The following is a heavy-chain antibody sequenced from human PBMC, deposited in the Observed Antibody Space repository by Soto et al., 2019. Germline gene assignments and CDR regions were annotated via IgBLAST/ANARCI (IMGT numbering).Heavy chain of an antibody. CDR1: GFTFGDYA. CDR2: IRSKAYGGTT. CDR3: TRDRLDIVVVPAARRVNWFDP. J-gene: IGHJ5*02. Sequence: PGGSLRLSCTASGFTFGDYAMSWFRQAPGKGLEWVGFIRSKAYGGTTEYAASVKGRFTISRDDSKSIAYLQMNSLKTEDTAVYYCTRDRLDIVVVPAARRVNWFDPWGQGTLVTVSS. D-gene: IGHD2-2*03. V-gene: IGHV3-49*03.